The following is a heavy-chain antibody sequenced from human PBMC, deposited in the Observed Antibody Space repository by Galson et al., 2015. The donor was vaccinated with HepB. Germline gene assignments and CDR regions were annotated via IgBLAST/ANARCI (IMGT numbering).Heavy chain of an antibody. CDR2: ISTYNGNT. D-gene: IGHD3-10*01. V-gene: IGHV1-18*01. CDR1: GYTFTSYG. Sequence: SVKVSCKASGYTFTSYGISWVRQAPGQGLEWMGWISTYNGNTNYAQKLQGRVTMTTDTSTSTAYMELRSLRSDDTAVYYCARSRGYYYYYYGMDVWGQGTTVTVSS. J-gene: IGHJ6*02. CDR3: ARSRGYYYYYYGMDV.